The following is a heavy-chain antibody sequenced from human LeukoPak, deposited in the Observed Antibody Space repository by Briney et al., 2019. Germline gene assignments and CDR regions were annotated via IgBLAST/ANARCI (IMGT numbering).Heavy chain of an antibody. V-gene: IGHV4-59*08. J-gene: IGHJ4*02. CDR2: IYYSGST. Sequence: SETLSLTCTVSGGSISSYYWSWIRQPPGKGLERIGYIYYSGSTNYNPSLKSRVTISVDTSKNQFSLKLSSVTAADTAVYYCARHSTTWTPFDYWGQGTLVTVSS. CDR1: GGSISSYY. CDR3: ARHSTTWTPFDY. D-gene: IGHD2/OR15-2a*01.